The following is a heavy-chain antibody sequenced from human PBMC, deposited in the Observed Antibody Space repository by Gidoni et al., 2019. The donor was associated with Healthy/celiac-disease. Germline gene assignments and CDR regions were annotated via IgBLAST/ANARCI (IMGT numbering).Heavy chain of an antibody. CDR2: IYYSGST. CDR3: ARGSNDSSGYLPFDI. Sequence: QVQLQESGAGLVKPSQTLSLTCTVSGGYISSGGYDWSWIRQPPGKGLEWIGYIYYSGSTYYNPSLKSRVTISVDTSKNQFSLKLSSVTAADTAVYYCARGSNDSSGYLPFDIWGQGTMVTVSS. D-gene: IGHD3-22*01. V-gene: IGHV4-31*03. J-gene: IGHJ3*02. CDR1: GGYISSGGYD.